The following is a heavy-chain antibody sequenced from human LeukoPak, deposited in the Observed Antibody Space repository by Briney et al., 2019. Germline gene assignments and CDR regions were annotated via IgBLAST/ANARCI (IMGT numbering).Heavy chain of an antibody. V-gene: IGHV1-18*01. CDR2: ISAYNGNT. CDR3: ARVRWNDYGDYRFDY. Sequence: ASVKVSCKASGYTFTSYGISWVRQAPGQGLEWMGWISAYNGNTNYAQKLQGRVTMTTDTSTSTAYMELRSLRSDDTAVYYCARVRWNDYGDYRFDYWGQGTLVTVSS. D-gene: IGHD4-17*01. CDR1: GYTFTSYG. J-gene: IGHJ4*02.